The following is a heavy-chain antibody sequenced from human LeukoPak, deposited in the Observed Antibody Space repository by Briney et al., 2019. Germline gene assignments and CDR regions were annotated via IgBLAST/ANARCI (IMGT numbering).Heavy chain of an antibody. V-gene: IGHV4-34*01. Sequence: PSETLSLTCTVSGGSIDSYYWSWIRQPPGKGLEWIGEINHSGSTNYNPSLKSRVTISVDTSKNQFSLKLSSVTAADTAVYYCARGTHSYGRPIDYWGQGTLVTVSS. CDR1: GGSIDSYY. CDR2: INHSGST. D-gene: IGHD5-18*01. CDR3: ARGTHSYGRPIDY. J-gene: IGHJ4*02.